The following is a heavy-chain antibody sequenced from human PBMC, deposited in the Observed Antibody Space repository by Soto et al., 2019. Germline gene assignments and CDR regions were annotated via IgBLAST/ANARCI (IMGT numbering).Heavy chain of an antibody. CDR1: GFSFSSNY. J-gene: IGHJ4*02. D-gene: IGHD3-22*01. Sequence: GGSLRLSCAASGFSFSSNYMSWVRQAPGKGLEWVSVIYSGGSTYYADSVKGRFTISRDNSKNTLYLQMNSLRAEDTAVYYCARNYYDSSGGFDYWGQGTLVTVSS. CDR2: IYSGGST. V-gene: IGHV3-53*01. CDR3: ARNYYDSSGGFDY.